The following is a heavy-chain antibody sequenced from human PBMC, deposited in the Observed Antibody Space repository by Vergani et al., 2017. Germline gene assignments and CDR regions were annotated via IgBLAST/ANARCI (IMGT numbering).Heavy chain of an antibody. CDR3: ARSLHYYGSGRGWFDP. CDR1: GGSFSGYY. D-gene: IGHD3-10*01. CDR2: INHSGST. V-gene: IGHV4-34*01. Sequence: QVQLQQWGAGLLKPSETLSLTCAVYGGSFSGYYWSWIRQPPGKGLEWIGEINHSGSTNYNPSLKSRVTISVDTSKNQFSLKLSSVTAADTAVYYCARSLHYYGSGRGWFDPWGQGNLVTGSS. J-gene: IGHJ5*02.